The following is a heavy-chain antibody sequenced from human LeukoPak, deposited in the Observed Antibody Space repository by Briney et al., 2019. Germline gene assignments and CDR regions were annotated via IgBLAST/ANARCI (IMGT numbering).Heavy chain of an antibody. D-gene: IGHD3-22*01. J-gene: IGHJ4*02. CDR1: GYSITSGYY. CDR2: IYHSGST. Sequence: SETLSLTCAVSGYSITSGYYWGWIRQPPGKGLEWIGSIYHSGSTYYNPSLKSRVTISVDTSKNQFSLRLSSVTAADTAVYYCATTFYDSSGYYLDYWGQGTLVTVSS. CDR3: ATTFYDSSGYYLDY. V-gene: IGHV4-38-2*01.